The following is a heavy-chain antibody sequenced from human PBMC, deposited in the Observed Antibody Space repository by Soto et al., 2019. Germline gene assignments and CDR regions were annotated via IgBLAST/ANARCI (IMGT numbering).Heavy chain of an antibody. D-gene: IGHD3-16*01. V-gene: IGHV4-59*01. J-gene: IGHJ5*02. CDR2: VHYSGST. CDR1: GDSIGIYY. Sequence: SETLSLTCSVSGDSIGIYYWSCFRQPPGKGLEWLGFVHYSGSTQYNPSLKGRVTMLVDTSKNQLSLKLRSVTAADTAVYYCARESEGGNLHDWFDPWGQGILVTVSS. CDR3: ARESEGGNLHDWFDP.